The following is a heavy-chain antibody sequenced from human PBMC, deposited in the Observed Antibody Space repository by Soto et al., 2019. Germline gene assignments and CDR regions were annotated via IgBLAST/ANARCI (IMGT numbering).Heavy chain of an antibody. V-gene: IGHV4-39*01. Sequence: PSETLSLTCTVSGGSISSSNYYWGWIRQPPGKGLEWIGSIYYSGSTYYNPSLKSRVTISVDTSKNQFSLKLSSVTAADTAVYYCARHLVVAATWGLNWFDPWGQGTPVTVSS. D-gene: IGHD2-15*01. CDR2: IYYSGST. CDR3: ARHLVVAATWGLNWFDP. CDR1: GGSISSSNYY. J-gene: IGHJ5*02.